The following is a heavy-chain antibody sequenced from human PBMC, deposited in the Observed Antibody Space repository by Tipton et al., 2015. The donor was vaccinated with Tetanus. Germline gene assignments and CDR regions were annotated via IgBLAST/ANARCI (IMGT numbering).Heavy chain of an antibody. CDR1: GFTFSSYS. CDR2: ISSSSSYI. CDR3: ARDCVVRGKHDY. V-gene: IGHV3-21*01. Sequence: GSLRLSCAASGFTFSSYSMNWVRQAPGKGLEWVSSISSSSSYIYYADSVKGRFTISRDNAKNSLYLQMNSLRAEDTAVYYCARDCVVRGKHDYWGQGTLVTVSS. J-gene: IGHJ4*02. D-gene: IGHD3-10*01.